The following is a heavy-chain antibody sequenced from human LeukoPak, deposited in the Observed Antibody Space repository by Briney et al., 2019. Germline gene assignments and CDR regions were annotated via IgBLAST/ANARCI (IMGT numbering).Heavy chain of an antibody. V-gene: IGHV1-69*13. CDR1: GGTFSSYA. D-gene: IGHD1-14*01. Sequence: SVKVSCKASGGTFSSYAISWVRQAPGQGLEWMGGIIPIFGTANYAQKFQGRVTITADESTSTAYMELSSLRSEDTAVYYCASLVTGSLYYFDCWGQGTLVTVSS. CDR3: ASLVTGSLYYFDC. CDR2: IIPIFGTA. J-gene: IGHJ4*02.